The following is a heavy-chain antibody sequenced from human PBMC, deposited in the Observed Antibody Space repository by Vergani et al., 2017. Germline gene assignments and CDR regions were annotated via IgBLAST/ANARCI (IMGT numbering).Heavy chain of an antibody. CDR3: AKEYYDILTGYYNSGRPKALLAFDI. Sequence: EVQLLESGGGLVKPGGSLRLYCAASGFTFSSYSMNWVRQAPGKGLEWVSSISSSSSYIYYADSVKGRFTISRDNAKNSLYLQMNSLRAEDTAVYYCAKEYYDILTGYYNSGRPKALLAFDIWGQGTMVTVSS. V-gene: IGHV3-21*01. CDR1: GFTFSSYS. J-gene: IGHJ3*02. D-gene: IGHD3-9*01. CDR2: ISSSSSYI.